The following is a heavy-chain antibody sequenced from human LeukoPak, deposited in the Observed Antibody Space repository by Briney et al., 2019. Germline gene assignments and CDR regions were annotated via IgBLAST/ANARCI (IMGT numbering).Heavy chain of an antibody. CDR3: ARGSTVDTVATPLKY. CDR2: MNPKRGNT. D-gene: IGHD5-12*01. Sequence: ASVKVSCTASGYTFTSYDINWVRQATGQGLEWMGWMNPKRGNTGYAQKFQGRVTMTMSTSVRTAYMELSSLRSEDTAVYYCARGSTVDTVATPLKYWGQGTLVTVSS. V-gene: IGHV1-8*01. CDR1: GYTFTSYD. J-gene: IGHJ4*02.